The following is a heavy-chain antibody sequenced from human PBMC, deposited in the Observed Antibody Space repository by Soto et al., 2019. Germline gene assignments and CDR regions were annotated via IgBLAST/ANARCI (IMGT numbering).Heavy chain of an antibody. CDR2: ISNDGNNN. D-gene: IGHD5-12*01. CDR3: SRFVGYGGSEYYFDN. V-gene: IGHV3-30-3*02. Sequence: QVQPVESGGGVVQPGRSLRLSCVVSGFTFRSYAMHWVRQAPGKGLDWVAVISNDGNNNYHADSVKGRFTISRDNSKNTLYLHMDSLRAEDTALYYCSRFVGYGGSEYYFDNWGQGIQVIVST. J-gene: IGHJ4*02. CDR1: GFTFRSYA.